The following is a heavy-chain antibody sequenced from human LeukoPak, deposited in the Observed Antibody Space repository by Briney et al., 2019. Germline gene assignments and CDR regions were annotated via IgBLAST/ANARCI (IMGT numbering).Heavy chain of an antibody. V-gene: IGHV7-4-1*02. CDR3: ASRGMAAAGTVLGKFDY. Sequence: ASVKVSCKASGYTFTTYAMNWVRQAPGQGLEWMGWINTDTGNPTYAQGFTGRFVFSLDTSVSTAYLQISSLKAEDTAVYYCASRGMAAAGTVLGKFDYGGQGPLVTVSS. J-gene: IGHJ4*02. CDR1: GYTFTTYA. D-gene: IGHD6-13*01. CDR2: INTDTGNP.